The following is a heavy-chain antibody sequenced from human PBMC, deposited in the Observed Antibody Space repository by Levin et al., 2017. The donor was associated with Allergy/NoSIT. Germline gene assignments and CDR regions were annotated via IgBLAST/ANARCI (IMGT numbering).Heavy chain of an antibody. D-gene: IGHD3-10*01. CDR1: GFTFSNYA. V-gene: IGHV3-30*04. CDR3: ARAPATMVQDYYYYAMDV. J-gene: IGHJ6*01. CDR2: ISYDGSDK. Sequence: GGSLRLSCAASGFTFSNYAMHWVRQAPGKGLEWVAIISYDGSDKYYADSVKGRFTISRDTSKNTLYLQMHSLRAEDTAVYYCARAPATMVQDYYYYAMDVWGQGTTVTVSS.